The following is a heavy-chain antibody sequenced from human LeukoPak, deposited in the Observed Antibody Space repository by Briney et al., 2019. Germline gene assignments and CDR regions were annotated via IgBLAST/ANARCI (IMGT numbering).Heavy chain of an antibody. J-gene: IGHJ4*02. CDR3: ARDSSSPY. D-gene: IGHD2-2*01. CDR2: ISSSGSTK. CDR1: VFTLSGYE. Sequence: GGSLRLSRTASVFTLSGYEMYWVRQAPGEGLEWVSYISSSGSTKYYADSVKGRFTISRDNAKNSLYLQRNSLRAEDTAVYYCARDSSSPYWGQGTLVTVSS. V-gene: IGHV3-48*03.